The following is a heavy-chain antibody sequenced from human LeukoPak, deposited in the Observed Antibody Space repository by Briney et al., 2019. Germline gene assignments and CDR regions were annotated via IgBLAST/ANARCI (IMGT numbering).Heavy chain of an antibody. J-gene: IGHJ4*02. D-gene: IGHD5-12*01. CDR3: ARGFVSVSYSGTYYFDY. CDR2: IYYSGST. CDR1: GGSISSGGYY. V-gene: IGHV4-31*03. Sequence: PSETLSLTCTVSGGSISSGGYYWSWIRQHPGKGLEWIGYIYYSGSTYYNPSLKSRVTISVDTSKNQFSLKLSSVTAADTAVYYCARGFVSVSYSGTYYFDYWGQGTLVTVSS.